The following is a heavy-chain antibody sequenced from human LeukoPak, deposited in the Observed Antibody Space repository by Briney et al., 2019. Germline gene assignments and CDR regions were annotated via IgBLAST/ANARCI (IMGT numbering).Heavy chain of an antibody. J-gene: IGHJ6*02. V-gene: IGHV4-30-4*01. CDR3: ARGRPLPEWYYYDSSGYHRYYYYGMDV. Sequence: SETLSLTCTVSGGSISSGDYYWSWIRQPPGKGLEWIGYIYYSGSTYYNPSLKSRVTISVDTSKNQFSLKLSSVTAADTAVYYCARGRPLPEWYYYDSSGYHRYYYYGMDVWGQGTTVTVSS. CDR1: GGSISSGDYY. CDR2: IYYSGST. D-gene: IGHD3-22*01.